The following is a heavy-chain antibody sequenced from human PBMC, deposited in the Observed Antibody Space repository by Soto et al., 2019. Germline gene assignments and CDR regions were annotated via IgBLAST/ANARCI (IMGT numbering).Heavy chain of an antibody. CDR1: GFTFSRYA. CDR3: AKNNLFGPRTKDY. CDR2: ISGSGGST. V-gene: IGHV3-23*01. J-gene: IGHJ4*02. D-gene: IGHD1-20*01. Sequence: EVQLLDSGGGLVQPGGSLRISCAASGFTFSRYAMSWVRQAPGKGLEWVSAISGSGGSTYYADSVKGRFTISRDNSQNTLYLQMNSLRAEDTAVYYSAKNNLFGPRTKDYWGPGTLVTVSS.